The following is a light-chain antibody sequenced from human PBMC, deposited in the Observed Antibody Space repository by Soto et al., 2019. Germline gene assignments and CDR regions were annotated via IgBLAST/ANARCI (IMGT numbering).Light chain of an antibody. CDR2: GGS. V-gene: IGKV3-15*01. J-gene: IGKJ4*01. CDR1: QSVSSIY. CDR3: QQYNNWPLT. Sequence: EIVLTQSPGTLSLSPGERATLSCRASQSVSSIYLAWYQQKPGQAPRLLIYGGSTRATGIPARFSGSGSGTEFTLTISSLQAEDFAIYYCQQYNNWPLTFGGGTKVDIK.